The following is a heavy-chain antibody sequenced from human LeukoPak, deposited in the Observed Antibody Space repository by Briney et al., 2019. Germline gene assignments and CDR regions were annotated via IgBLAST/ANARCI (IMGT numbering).Heavy chain of an antibody. D-gene: IGHD3-10*01. CDR3: AHSPDIYYDSGSYLGWLDP. V-gene: IGHV2-5*01. CDR1: GFSLSTSAVG. J-gene: IGHJ5*02. Sequence: SGPTLVNPTQTLTLTCTFSGFSLSTSAVGVGWIRQPPGKALEWLALIYWNDNKRYSPSLKSRLTITKDTSKNQVVLTMTNMDPVDTATYYCAHSPDIYYDSGSYLGWLDPWGQGTLVTVSS. CDR2: IYWNDNK.